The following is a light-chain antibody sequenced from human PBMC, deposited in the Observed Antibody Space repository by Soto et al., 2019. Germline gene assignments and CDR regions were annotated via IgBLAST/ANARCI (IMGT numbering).Light chain of an antibody. Sequence: IQLTQSPSSLSASVGDRVTITCRASQGISSYLAWYQQKPGKAPKLLIYAASTLRSGVPSRFSGSGSGTDFTLTISSLQPEDFATYYCQQSYSTPTFGQGTKVDIK. V-gene: IGKV1-39*01. CDR3: QQSYSTPT. J-gene: IGKJ1*01. CDR1: QGISSY. CDR2: AAS.